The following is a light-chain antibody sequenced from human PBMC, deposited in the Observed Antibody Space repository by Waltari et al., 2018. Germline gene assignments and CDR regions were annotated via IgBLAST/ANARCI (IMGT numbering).Light chain of an antibody. CDR1: SSNIGTNT. V-gene: IGLV1-44*01. CDR2: GNN. Sequence: QSVLTQPPSASGTLGQRVIISCSGSSSNIGTNTLNWYQQLPGTAPKLLIFGNNQRPSGVPDRISGSKSGTSASLAISGLQSEDEVHYYCAAWDDSRNGWVFGGGTQLTVL. J-gene: IGLJ3*02. CDR3: AAWDDSRNGWV.